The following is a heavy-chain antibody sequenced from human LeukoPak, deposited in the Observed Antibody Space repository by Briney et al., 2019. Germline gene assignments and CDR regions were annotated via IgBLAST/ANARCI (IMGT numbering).Heavy chain of an antibody. J-gene: IGHJ6*03. Sequence: SETLSLTCAVYGGSFSNYYWSWIRQPPGKGLEWIGEINDSGRINYNPSPMSRVTVSVDTSKNQFSLRLTSVTAADTAVYYCARRWNYGRNYYIDVWGNGATVSVSS. D-gene: IGHD1-7*01. V-gene: IGHV4-34*01. CDR2: INDSGRI. CDR3: ARRWNYGRNYYIDV. CDR1: GGSFSNYY.